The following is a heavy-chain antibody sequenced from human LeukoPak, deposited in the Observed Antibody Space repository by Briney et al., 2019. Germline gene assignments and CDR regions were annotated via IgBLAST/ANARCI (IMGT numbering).Heavy chain of an antibody. CDR1: GGSISSYY. CDR2: IYYSGST. Sequence: SETLSLTCTVSGGSISSYYWSWIRQPPGKGLEWIGYIYYSGSTNYNPSLKNRVTISVDTSKNQFSLRLSSMTAADTAVYYCARVGVFEWRDIVVVPAAIPPENNWFDPWGQGTLVTVSS. J-gene: IGHJ5*02. V-gene: IGHV4-59*12. D-gene: IGHD2-2*01. CDR3: ARVGVFEWRDIVVVPAAIPPENNWFDP.